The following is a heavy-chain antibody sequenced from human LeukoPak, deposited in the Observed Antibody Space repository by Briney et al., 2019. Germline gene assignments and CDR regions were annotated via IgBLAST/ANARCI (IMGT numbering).Heavy chain of an antibody. V-gene: IGHV1-8*01. CDR2: MNPNSGNT. CDR3: ATRYSQYSSGWYYFDY. J-gene: IGHJ4*02. CDR1: GYTFTSYD. Sequence: ASVKVSCKASGYTFTSYDINWVRQATGQGLEWTGWMNPNSGNTGYAQKFQGRVTMTRNTSISTAYMELSSLRSEDTAVYYCATRYSQYSSGWYYFDYWGQGTLVTVSS. D-gene: IGHD6-19*01.